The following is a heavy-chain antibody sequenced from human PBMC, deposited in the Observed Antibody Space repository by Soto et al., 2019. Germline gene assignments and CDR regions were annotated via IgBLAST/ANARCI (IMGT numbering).Heavy chain of an antibody. J-gene: IGHJ6*02. CDR2: ISAYNGNT. D-gene: IGHD5-12*01. V-gene: IGHV1-18*01. Sequence: ASVKVSCKASGYTFASYGSRWVRQAPGQRLEWMGWISAYNGNTNYAQKLQGRVTMTTDTSTSTAYMELRSLRSDDTAVYYCARDQRRGYTYYYYGMDVWGQGTTVTVSS. CDR1: GYTFASYG. CDR3: ARDQRRGYTYYYYGMDV.